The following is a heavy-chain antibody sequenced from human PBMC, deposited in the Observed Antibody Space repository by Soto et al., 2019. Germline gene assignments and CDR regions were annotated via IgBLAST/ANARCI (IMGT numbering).Heavy chain of an antibody. V-gene: IGHV1-2*02. CDR1: GYTFTGYY. CDR2: INPNSGGT. CDR3: ARDGVGATTRNWFDP. J-gene: IGHJ5*02. Sequence: QVQLVQSGAEVKKPGAPVKVSCKASGYTFTGYYMHWVRQAPGQGLEWMGWINPNSGGTNYAQKFQGRVTMTRDTSISTAYMELSRLRSDDTAVYYCARDGVGATTRNWFDPWGQGTLVTVSS. D-gene: IGHD1-26*01.